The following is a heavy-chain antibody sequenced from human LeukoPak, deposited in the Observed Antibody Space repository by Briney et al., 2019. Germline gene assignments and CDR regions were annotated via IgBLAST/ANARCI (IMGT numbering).Heavy chain of an antibody. J-gene: IGHJ5*02. CDR2: IYSGGST. CDR1: GFTVSSNY. CDR3: ARAWGYSYGFKAGWFDP. D-gene: IGHD5-18*01. Sequence: GGSLRLSCAASGFTVSSNYMSWVRQAPGKGLEWVSVIYSGGSTYYADSVRGRFTISRDNSKNTLYLQMNSLRAEDTAVYYCARAWGYSYGFKAGWFDPWGQGTLVTVSS. V-gene: IGHV3-66*01.